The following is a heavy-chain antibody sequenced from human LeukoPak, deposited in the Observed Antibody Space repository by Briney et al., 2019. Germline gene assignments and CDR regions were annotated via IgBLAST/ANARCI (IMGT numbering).Heavy chain of an antibody. CDR3: ARDSDYYDSSGYSGIVTKYYFDY. CDR1: GFTFSSYE. J-gene: IGHJ4*02. D-gene: IGHD3-22*01. V-gene: IGHV3-48*03. CDR2: ISSSGSTI. Sequence: PGGSLRLSCAASGFTFSSYEMNWVRQAPGKGLEWVSYISSSGSTIYYADSVKGRFTISRDNAKNSLYLQMNSLRAEDTAVYYCARDSDYYDSSGYSGIVTKYYFDYWGQGTLVTVSS.